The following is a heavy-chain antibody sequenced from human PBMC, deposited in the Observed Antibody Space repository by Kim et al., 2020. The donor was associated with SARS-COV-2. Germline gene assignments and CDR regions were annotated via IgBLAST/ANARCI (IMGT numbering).Heavy chain of an antibody. D-gene: IGHD3-3*02. J-gene: IGHJ6*02. CDR1: GGSISSGGYY. Sequence: SETLSLTCTVSGGSISSGGYYWSWIRQHPGKGLEWIGYIYYSGSTYYNPSLKSRVTIPVDTSKNQFSLKLSSVTAADTAVYYCARVLAGRYYYGMDVWGQGTTVTVSS. V-gene: IGHV4-31*03. CDR2: IYYSGST. CDR3: ARVLAGRYYYGMDV.